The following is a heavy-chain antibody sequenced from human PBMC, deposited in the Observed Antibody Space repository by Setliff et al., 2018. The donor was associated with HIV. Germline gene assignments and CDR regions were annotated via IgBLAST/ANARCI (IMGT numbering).Heavy chain of an antibody. Sequence: PSETLSLTCTVSGDSIDRSNFFWTWIRQHPGKGLEWIGYIYYSGSATYNPSLKSRVTISVDTSKNQFSLKLSSVTAADTAVYYCARQFRYPNIAVAGIEYWGQGTLVTVSS. CDR1: GDSIDRSNFF. D-gene: IGHD6-19*01. CDR3: ARQFRYPNIAVAGIEY. V-gene: IGHV4-39*01. J-gene: IGHJ4*02. CDR2: IYYSGSA.